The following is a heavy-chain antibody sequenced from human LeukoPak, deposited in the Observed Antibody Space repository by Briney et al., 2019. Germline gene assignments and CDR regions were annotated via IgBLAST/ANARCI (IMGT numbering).Heavy chain of an antibody. J-gene: IGHJ3*02. V-gene: IGHV3-23*01. CDR1: GFTFSSYG. CDR3: AKCVWFGELPHDAFDM. D-gene: IGHD3-10*01. CDR2: ISGSGGST. Sequence: PGGSLRLSCAASGFTFSSYGMTWVRQAPGKGLEWVSAISGSGGSTYYADSVKGRFTISRDNSKNTLYLQMNSLRAEDTAVYYCAKCVWFGELPHDAFDMWGQGTMVTVSS.